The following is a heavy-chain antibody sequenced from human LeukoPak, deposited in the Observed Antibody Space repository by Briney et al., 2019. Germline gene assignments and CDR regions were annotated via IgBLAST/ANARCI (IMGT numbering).Heavy chain of an antibody. CDR1: GYSFTSYW. V-gene: IGHV5-51*01. CDR3: ARHLYYYDGSGYFPDY. CDR2: IYPGDSDT. J-gene: IGHJ4*02. D-gene: IGHD3-22*01. Sequence: GESLKISCKGSGYSFTSYWIGWVRQMPGKGLEWMGIIYPGDSDTRYSPSFQGQVTISADKSISTAYLQWSSLKASDTAMYYCARHLYYYDGSGYFPDYWGQGTLVTVSS.